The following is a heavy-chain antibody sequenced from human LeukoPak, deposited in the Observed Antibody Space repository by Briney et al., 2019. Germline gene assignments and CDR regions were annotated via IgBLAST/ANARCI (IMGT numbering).Heavy chain of an antibody. Sequence: GGSLRLTCVTSGFTFSSYALTWVRQAPGKGLEWVSTLSESGPSTYYADSVKGRFTISRDSSKNTLYLQMNSLRVDDTAVYYCAKAFQILYDSSAFDSWGQGTLVTVSS. CDR1: GFTFSSYA. V-gene: IGHV3-23*01. J-gene: IGHJ4*02. CDR2: LSESGPST. CDR3: AKAFQILYDSSAFDS. D-gene: IGHD3-22*01.